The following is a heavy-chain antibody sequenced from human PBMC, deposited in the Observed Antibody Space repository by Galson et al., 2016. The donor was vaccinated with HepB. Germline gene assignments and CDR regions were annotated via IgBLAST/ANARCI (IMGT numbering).Heavy chain of an antibody. D-gene: IGHD2-2*01. CDR2: ISSSGSTI. V-gene: IGHV3-11*04. CDR1: GSTFSDYY. CDR3: ARVRCSSSCKLPFY. Sequence: SLRLSCAASGSTFSDYYMNWIRQAPGKGLEWVSYISSSGSTIYYADSVKGRFTITRDNAKNSLYLQMNSLRAEDTAVYYCARVRCSSSCKLPFYWGQGTLVTVSS. J-gene: IGHJ4*02.